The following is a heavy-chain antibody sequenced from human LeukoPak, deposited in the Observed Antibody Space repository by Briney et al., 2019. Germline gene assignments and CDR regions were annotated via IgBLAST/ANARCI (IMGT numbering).Heavy chain of an antibody. CDR3: ARDYDFWSGYYRFDY. D-gene: IGHD3-3*01. CDR1: GYTFTGYY. CDR2: INPNSGGT. V-gene: IGHV1-2*02. J-gene: IGHJ4*02. Sequence: ASVKVSCKASGYTFTGYYMHWVRQAPGQGLEWMGWINPNSGGTNYAQKFQGRVTMTRDTSISTAYMELSRLRSDDTAVYYCARDYDFWSGYYRFDYWCQGTLVTVSS.